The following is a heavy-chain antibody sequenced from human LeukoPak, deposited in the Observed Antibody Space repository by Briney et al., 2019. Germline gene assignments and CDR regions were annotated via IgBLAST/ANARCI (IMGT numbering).Heavy chain of an antibody. J-gene: IGHJ4*02. Sequence: GASLKISFKGSGYSFTSYWIGWVRQMPGKGLEWMGIIYPGDSDTRYSLSFQGQVTISADKSISTAYLQWSSLKASDTAMYYCARWAANQGQLWFDYWGQGTLVTVSS. CDR2: IYPGDSDT. D-gene: IGHD5-18*01. CDR1: GYSFTSYW. CDR3: ARWAANQGQLWFDY. V-gene: IGHV5-51*01.